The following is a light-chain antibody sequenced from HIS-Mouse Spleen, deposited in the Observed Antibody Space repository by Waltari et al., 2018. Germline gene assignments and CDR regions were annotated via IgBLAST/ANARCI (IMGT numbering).Light chain of an antibody. Sequence: QSVLTQPPSASGTPGQRVTISCSGSSSNIGSHYVYWYQQLPGTAPKLLIYRNNQRPSGVPDRFSGSKSGTSASLAISGLRSEDEADYYCAAWDDSLSDVVFGGGTKLTVL. CDR1: SSNIGSHY. V-gene: IGLV1-47*01. J-gene: IGLJ2*01. CDR2: RNN. CDR3: AAWDDSLSDVV.